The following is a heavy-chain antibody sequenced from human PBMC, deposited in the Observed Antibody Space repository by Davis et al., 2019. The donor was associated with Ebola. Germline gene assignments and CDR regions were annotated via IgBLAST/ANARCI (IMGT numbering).Heavy chain of an antibody. V-gene: IGHV3-7*01. J-gene: IGHJ6*02. D-gene: IGHD2-2*01. Sequence: PGGSLRLSCAASGFTFSGHWMTWVRQAAGKGLEWVANINQDGSEKYYVDSVKDRFTISRDNAKNSVFLEMNSVRAEDTALYYCARVGYCSGASCYWAPARHYGMDVWGQGTTVTVSS. CDR1: GFTFSGHW. CDR2: INQDGSEK. CDR3: ARVGYCSGASCYWAPARHYGMDV.